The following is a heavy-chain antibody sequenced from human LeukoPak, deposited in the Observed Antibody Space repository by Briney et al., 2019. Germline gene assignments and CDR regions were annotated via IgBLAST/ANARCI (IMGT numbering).Heavy chain of an antibody. Sequence: ASVKVSCKASGYTFTSSAISWVRQAPGQGLEWMGWIRAHNGDTNHAQQLQGRVTMTTDTSTRTAYMELRSLRSEDTAVYYCARGEFICTINTCYASALDSWGQGTLVTVSS. D-gene: IGHD2-2*01. CDR2: IRAHNGDT. CDR3: ARGEFICTINTCYASALDS. J-gene: IGHJ4*02. CDR1: GYTFTSSA. V-gene: IGHV1-18*01.